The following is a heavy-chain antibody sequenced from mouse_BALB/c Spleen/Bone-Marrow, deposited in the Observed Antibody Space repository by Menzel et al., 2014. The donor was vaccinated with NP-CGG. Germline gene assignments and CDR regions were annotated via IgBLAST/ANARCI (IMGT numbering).Heavy chain of an antibody. CDR1: GYAFSISW. CDR3: ARSDGYRAIGY. Sequence: VQLQQSGPELVKPGASVKISCRASGYAFSISWLNWVKQRPGQGLEWIGRIYPGDGDTYYNGQFKGKATLTADKSSSTAYMQLSSLTSVDSAVYFCARSDGYRAIGYWGQGTSVTVSS. CDR2: IYPGDGDT. D-gene: IGHD2-3*01. V-gene: IGHV1-82*01. J-gene: IGHJ4*01.